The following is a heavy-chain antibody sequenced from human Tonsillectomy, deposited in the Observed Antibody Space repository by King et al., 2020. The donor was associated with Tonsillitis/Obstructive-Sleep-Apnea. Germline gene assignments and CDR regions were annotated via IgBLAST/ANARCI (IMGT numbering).Heavy chain of an antibody. D-gene: IGHD3-3*01. CDR2: ISYDGNVD. CDR1: GFTFNNYG. J-gene: IGHJ4*02. CDR3: AKEGSNLKFAYDY. Sequence: VQLVESGGGVVQPGRSLRLSCAASGFTFNNYGMHWVRQAPGKGLDGVAVISYDGNVDYYADFVKGRFTISRDNPKNTLYLQMINLRVEDTAVYYCAKEGSNLKFAYDYWGRGTLVTVSS. V-gene: IGHV3-30*18.